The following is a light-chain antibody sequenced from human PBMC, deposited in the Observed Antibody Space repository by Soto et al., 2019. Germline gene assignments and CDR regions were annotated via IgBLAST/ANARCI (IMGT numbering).Light chain of an antibody. CDR2: EVS. V-gene: IGLV2-14*03. CDR1: SSDVGAYDY. J-gene: IGLJ1*01. CDR3: SSFTRSSTRV. Sequence: QSVLTQPASVSGSPGQSIAISCTGTSSDVGAYDYVSWYQQHPDKAPKLMIYEVSNRPSGVSNRFSGSKSVNTATLTISGLQAEDEADYYCSSFTRSSTRVFG.